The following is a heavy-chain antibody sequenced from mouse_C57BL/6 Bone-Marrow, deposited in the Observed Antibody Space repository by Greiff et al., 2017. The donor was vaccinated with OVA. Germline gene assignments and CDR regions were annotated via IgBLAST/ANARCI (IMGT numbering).Heavy chain of an antibody. V-gene: IGHV5-6*01. CDR3: ARITTVVRDFDV. CDR2: ISSGGSYT. CDR1: GFTFSSYG. Sequence: EVKVVESGGDLVKPGGSLKLSCAASGFTFSSYGMSWVRQTPDKRLEWVATISSGGSYTYYPDSVKGRFTISRDNAKNTLYLQMSSLKSEDTAMYYCARITTVVRDFDVWGTGTTVTVSS. J-gene: IGHJ1*03. D-gene: IGHD1-1*01.